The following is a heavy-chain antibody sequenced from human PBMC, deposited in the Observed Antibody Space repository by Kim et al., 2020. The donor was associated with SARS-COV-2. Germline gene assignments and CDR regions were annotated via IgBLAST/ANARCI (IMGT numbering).Heavy chain of an antibody. J-gene: IGHJ5*02. D-gene: IGHD6-6*01. Sequence: ASVKVSCKVSGYTLTELSMHWVRQAPGKGLEWMGGFDPEDGETIYAQKFQGRVTMTEDTSTDTAYMELSRLRSEDTAVYYCATAPALVRDGWFDPWGQGTLVTVSS. CDR1: GYTLTELS. CDR2: FDPEDGET. V-gene: IGHV1-24*01. CDR3: ATAPALVRDGWFDP.